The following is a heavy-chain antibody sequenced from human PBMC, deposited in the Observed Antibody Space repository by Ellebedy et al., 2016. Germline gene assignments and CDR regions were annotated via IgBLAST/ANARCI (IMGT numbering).Heavy chain of an antibody. V-gene: IGHV1-2*04. CDR2: INPNSGGP. CDR1: RYSFTDFY. J-gene: IGHJ4*02. Sequence: ASVKVSCKASRYSFTDFYIHWVRQAPGQGLEWMGWINPNSGGPHYAQKFRGWVTMTSDPSISTAYLELSRLRSNDTAVYYCARSVRLVTGYYYFDYWGQGTLVTVAS. D-gene: IGHD3-9*01. CDR3: ARSVRLVTGYYYFDY.